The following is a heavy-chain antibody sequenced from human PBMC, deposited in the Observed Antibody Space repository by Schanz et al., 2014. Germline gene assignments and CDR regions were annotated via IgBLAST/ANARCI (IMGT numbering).Heavy chain of an antibody. CDR2: IGYLGDT. CDR1: GFTFSSYA. D-gene: IGHD1-1*01. J-gene: IGHJ4*02. V-gene: IGHV3-13*01. CDR3: ARGTDWNLHY. Sequence: VQLVESGGGLVQPGGSLRLSCAASGFTFSSYAMSWVRQGTGKGLEWVSTIGYLGDTYYPDSVKGRFTVSRDSGQNSLYLQMNSLRAGDTAVYYCARGTDWNLHYWGQGALVTVSS.